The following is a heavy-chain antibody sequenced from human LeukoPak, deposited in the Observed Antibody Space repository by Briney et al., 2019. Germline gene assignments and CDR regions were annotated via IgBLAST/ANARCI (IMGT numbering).Heavy chain of an antibody. CDR1: GFTFSSYS. CDR2: ISGSSSYI. Sequence: PGGSLRLSCAASGFTFSSYSMNWVRQAPGKGLEWVSSISGSSSYIYYADSVKGRFTISRDNAKNSLYLQMNSLRAEDTAVYYCARGGNYDYGDYDVDYWAREPWSPSPQ. V-gene: IGHV3-21*01. J-gene: IGHJ4*02. D-gene: IGHD4-17*01. CDR3: ARGGNYDYGDYDVDY.